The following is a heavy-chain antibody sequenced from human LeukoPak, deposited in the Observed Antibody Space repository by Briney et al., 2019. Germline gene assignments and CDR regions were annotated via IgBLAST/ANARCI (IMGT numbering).Heavy chain of an antibody. CDR3: ARDKDIVVVPAALPIEYYYGMDV. CDR1: GYTFTSYG. Sequence: ASVKVSCKASGYTFTSYGISWVRQAPGQGLEWMGWISAYNGNTNYAQKLHGRVTMTTDTSTSTAYMELRSLRSDDTAVYYCARDKDIVVVPAALPIEYYYGMDVWGQGTTVTVSS. D-gene: IGHD2-2*01. J-gene: IGHJ6*02. V-gene: IGHV1-18*01. CDR2: ISAYNGNT.